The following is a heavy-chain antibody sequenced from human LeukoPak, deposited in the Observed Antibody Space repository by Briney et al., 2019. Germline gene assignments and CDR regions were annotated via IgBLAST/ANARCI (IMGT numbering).Heavy chain of an antibody. V-gene: IGHV3-30-3*01. J-gene: IGHJ4*02. Sequence: PGRSLRLSCAASGFTFSSYAMHWVRQAPGKGLEWVAVISNDGSNKYYADSVKGRFTISRDNSKNTLYLQMNSLRAEDTAVYYCARGPLSWAGYSDYWGQGTLVTVSS. CDR3: ARGPLSWAGYSDY. CDR2: ISNDGSNK. D-gene: IGHD6-19*01. CDR1: GFTFSSYA.